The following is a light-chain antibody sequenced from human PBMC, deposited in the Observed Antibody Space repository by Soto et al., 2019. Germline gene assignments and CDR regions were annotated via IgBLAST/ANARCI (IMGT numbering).Light chain of an antibody. V-gene: IGLV2-8*01. CDR2: EVT. CDR1: SNDVGGYHY. J-gene: IGLJ2*01. Sequence: QSVLTQPPAASGSPGQSVTISCTGTSNDVGGYHYVSWYQQYPGKVPKLIISEVTKRPSGVPDRFSGSKSGNTASLTVSGLHTEDEADYYCSSYVGGNNFHVVFGGGTKLTVL. CDR3: SSYVGGNNFHVV.